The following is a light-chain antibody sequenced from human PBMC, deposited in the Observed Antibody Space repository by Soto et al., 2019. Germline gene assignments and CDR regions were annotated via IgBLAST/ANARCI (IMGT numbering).Light chain of an antibody. V-gene: IGLV2-18*02. CDR3: SSYKSGSTL. CDR1: SSDVGSYNR. CDR2: EVS. J-gene: IGLJ2*01. Sequence: QSALTQPPSVSGSPGQSVTISCTGTSSDVGSYNRVSWYQQSPGTAPKLMIYEVSNRPSGVSDRFSGSKSGNTASLTISGLQAEDEADYYCSSYKSGSTLFGGGTKVTVL.